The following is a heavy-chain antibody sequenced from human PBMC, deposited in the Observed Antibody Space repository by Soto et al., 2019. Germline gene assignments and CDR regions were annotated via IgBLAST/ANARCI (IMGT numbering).Heavy chain of an antibody. J-gene: IGHJ4*02. V-gene: IGHV3-74*01. D-gene: IGHD3-16*01. CDR2: ISHDERTT. Sequence: XGSLGLACPASGFTFRNSWMHWVRQAPGKGLLWVSLISHDERTTTYADAVKGRFTISRDNAKNTFFLQMNSLRAEDTAVYYCARGGASFAQPPHYWGQGTLVTVPP. CDR3: ARGGASFAQPPHY. CDR1: GFTFRNSW.